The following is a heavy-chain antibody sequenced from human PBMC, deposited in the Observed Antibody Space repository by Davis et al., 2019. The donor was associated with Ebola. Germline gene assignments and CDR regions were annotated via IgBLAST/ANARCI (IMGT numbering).Heavy chain of an antibody. J-gene: IGHJ4*02. Sequence: ASVKVSCKVSGYTLTELSMHWVRQAPGKGLEWMGGFDPEDGETIYAQKFQGRVTMTEDTSTDTAYMELSSLRSEDTAVYYCATGGKRWSNYDYVWGRIPFDYWGQGTLVTVSS. V-gene: IGHV1-24*01. CDR3: ATGGKRWSNYDYVWGRIPFDY. CDR1: GYTLTELS. D-gene: IGHD3-16*01. CDR2: FDPEDGET.